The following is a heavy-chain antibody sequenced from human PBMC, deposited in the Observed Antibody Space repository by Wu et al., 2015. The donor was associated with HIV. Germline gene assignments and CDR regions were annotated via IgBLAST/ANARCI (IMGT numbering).Heavy chain of an antibody. D-gene: IGHD3-10*01. Sequence: QVQLVQSGAEVKKPGASVKVSCKASGYTFTGYYMHWVRQAPGQGLGWMGWINPNSGGTNYAQKFQGRVTMTRDTSISTAYMELSRLRSDDTAVYYCARDLALLWDYYYGMDVWGQGTTVTVSS. V-gene: IGHV1-2*02. CDR3: ARDLALLWDYYYGMDV. J-gene: IGHJ6*02. CDR2: INPNSGGT. CDR1: GYTFTGYY.